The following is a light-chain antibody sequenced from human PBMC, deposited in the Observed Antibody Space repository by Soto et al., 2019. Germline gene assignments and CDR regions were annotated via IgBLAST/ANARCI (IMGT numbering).Light chain of an antibody. CDR3: SAYIDMDTSVT. CDR1: TGATSGHKY. J-gene: IGLJ2*01. V-gene: IGLV2-8*01. CDR2: EDS. Sequence: QSALTQPPSASGSPGQSVTIPCTGSTGATSGHKYVAWYQHHPGEVPKLLIYEDSNRPSGVPDRFSASRAGNTASLTVSGRQSDDEAVYYCSAYIDMDTSVTFGGGTQLTVL.